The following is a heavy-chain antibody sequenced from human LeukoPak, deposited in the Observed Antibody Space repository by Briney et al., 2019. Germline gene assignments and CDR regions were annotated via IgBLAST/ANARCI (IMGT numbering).Heavy chain of an antibody. J-gene: IGHJ4*02. V-gene: IGHV3-7*01. D-gene: IGHD5-24*01. CDR2: IKEDGREK. CDR1: GFTFSSHS. CDR3: ARWRWLQSEFDY. Sequence: GGSLRLSCAASGFTFSSHSMSWVRQAPGKGLEWVAYIKEDGREKDHVDSVKGRFTISRDNAKNSLYLQMNTLRADDTAVYYCARWRWLQSEFDYWGPGTLVTVSS.